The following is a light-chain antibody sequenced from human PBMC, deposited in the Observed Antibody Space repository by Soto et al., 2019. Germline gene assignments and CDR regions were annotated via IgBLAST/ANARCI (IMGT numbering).Light chain of an antibody. CDR3: QQYYSTLPT. V-gene: IGKV4-1*01. CDR2: WAS. J-gene: IGKJ1*01. Sequence: DIVMTQSPDSLAVSLGERATINCKSSQSVLYSSNNKNYLAWYQQQPGQPPKLLIYWASTRESGVPDRFSGSGSGTDFTLTISSLQAEDVAVYYCQQYYSTLPTFGQGTKVEIK. CDR1: QSVLYSSNNKNY.